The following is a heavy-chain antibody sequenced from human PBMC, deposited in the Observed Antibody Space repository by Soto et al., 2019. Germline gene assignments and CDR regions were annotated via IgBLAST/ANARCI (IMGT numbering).Heavy chain of an antibody. D-gene: IGHD3-3*01. CDR3: ARSFEYGFWNCYSNWFDP. Sequence: PSETLSLTCAVSGYSISSGYYWGWIRQPPGKGLEWIGSIYHSGSTYYNPSLKSRVTISVDTSKNQFSLKLSSVTAADTAVYYCARSFEYGFWNCYSNWFDPWGQGTLVTVSS. CDR1: GYSISSGYY. V-gene: IGHV4-38-2*01. CDR2: IYHSGST. J-gene: IGHJ5*02.